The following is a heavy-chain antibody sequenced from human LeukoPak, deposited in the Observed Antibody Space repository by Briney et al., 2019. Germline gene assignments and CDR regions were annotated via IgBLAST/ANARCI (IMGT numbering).Heavy chain of an antibody. D-gene: IGHD2-2*01. V-gene: IGHV3-66*01. CDR2: IYSGGST. CDR1: GFTVSSNY. J-gene: IGHJ3*02. Sequence: GGSLRLSCAASGFTVSSNYMSWVRQAPGKGLEWVSVIYSGGSTYYADSVKGRFTISRDNSKNTLYLQMNSLRAEDTAVYYCAKDADIVVVPAAMGAFDIWGQGTMVTVSS. CDR3: AKDADIVVVPAAMGAFDI.